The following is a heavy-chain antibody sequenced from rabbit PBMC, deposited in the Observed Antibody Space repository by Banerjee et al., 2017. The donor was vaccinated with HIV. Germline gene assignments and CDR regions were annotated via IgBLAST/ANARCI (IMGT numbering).Heavy chain of an antibody. V-gene: IGHV1S45*01. CDR2: IYTGSGST. Sequence: QEQLVESGGGLVKPGASLTLTCTASGFTISNIYNMCWVRQAPGKGLEWIACIYTGSGSTYYASWAKGRFTISKTSSTTVTLQMTSLTAADTATYFCARDLAGAIGWNFNLWGPGTLVTVS. CDR3: ARDLAGAIGWNFNL. J-gene: IGHJ4*01. D-gene: IGHD4-1*01. CDR1: GFTISNIYN.